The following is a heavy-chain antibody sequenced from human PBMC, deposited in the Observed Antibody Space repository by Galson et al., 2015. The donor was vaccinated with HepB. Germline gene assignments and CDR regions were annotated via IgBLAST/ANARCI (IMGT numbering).Heavy chain of an antibody. Sequence: SVKVSCKVSGYTLTELSMHWVRQAPGKGLEWMGGFDPEDGETIYAQKFQGRVTMTEDTSTDTAYMELSSLRSEDTAVYYCATGRVRQQLASYGMDVWGQGTTVTVSS. CDR3: ATGRVRQQLASYGMDV. CDR1: GYTLTELS. V-gene: IGHV1-24*01. J-gene: IGHJ6*02. D-gene: IGHD6-13*01. CDR2: FDPEDGET.